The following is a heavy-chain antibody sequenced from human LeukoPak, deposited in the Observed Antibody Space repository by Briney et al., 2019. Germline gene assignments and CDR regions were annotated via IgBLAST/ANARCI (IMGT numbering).Heavy chain of an antibody. J-gene: IGHJ6*02. Sequence: GGSLRLSCAASGFTFSSYNMNWVRQAPGKGLEWVSSITSGGSYIYYPDSVKGRFTISRDNAKNSLYLQINSLRAEDTAVYYCARETSYCSGGSCYYGRDVWGQGTTVTVSS. CDR2: ITSGGSYI. D-gene: IGHD2-15*01. V-gene: IGHV3-21*01. CDR1: GFTFSSYN. CDR3: ARETSYCSGGSCYYGRDV.